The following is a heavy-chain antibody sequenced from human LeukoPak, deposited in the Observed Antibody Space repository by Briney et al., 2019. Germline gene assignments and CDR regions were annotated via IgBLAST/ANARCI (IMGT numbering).Heavy chain of an antibody. D-gene: IGHD5-18*01. CDR1: GGTFSSYA. CDR3: ARGPPPYSYGPYYYYYGMDV. V-gene: IGHV1-2*06. CDR2: INPNSGGT. J-gene: IGHJ6*02. Sequence: GASVKVSCKASGGTFSSYAISWVRQAPGQGLEWMGRINPNSGGTNYAQKFQGRVTMTRDTSISTAYMELSRLRSDDTAVYYCARGPPPYSYGPYYYYYGMDVWGQGTTVTVSS.